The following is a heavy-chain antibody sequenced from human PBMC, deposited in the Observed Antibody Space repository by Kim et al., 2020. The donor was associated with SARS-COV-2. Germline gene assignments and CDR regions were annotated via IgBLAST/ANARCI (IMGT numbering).Heavy chain of an antibody. Sequence: SETLSLTCAVSGGSISSTHWWSWVRQPPGKGLEWIGEIYHSGSPNYNPSLKSRVTISVDKSKNQFSLKLSSVTAADTAVYYCARVGTVAIVVLPAALDYWGQGTLVTVSS. CDR2: IYHSGSP. J-gene: IGHJ4*02. V-gene: IGHV4-4*02. D-gene: IGHD2-2*01. CDR3: ARVGTVAIVVLPAALDY. CDR1: GGSISSTHW.